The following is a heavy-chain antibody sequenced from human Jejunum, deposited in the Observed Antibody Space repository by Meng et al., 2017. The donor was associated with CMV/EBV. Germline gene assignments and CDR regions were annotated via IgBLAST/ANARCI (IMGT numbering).Heavy chain of an antibody. J-gene: IGHJ4*02. CDR2: IYRGDDK. CDR1: GFSPSTSGEG. V-gene: IGHV2-5*02. CDR3: AHFVGGYYPSRPDY. D-gene: IGHD1-26*01. Sequence: QITLKESGPTLVKPXXTLTLTXSFSGFSPSTSGEGVGWIRQPPGKALEWLALIYRGDDKRYSPSLNSRLTIAKDTSKNEVVLTLTNMGPIDTGTYYCAHFVGGYYPSRPDYWGQGTLGTVSS.